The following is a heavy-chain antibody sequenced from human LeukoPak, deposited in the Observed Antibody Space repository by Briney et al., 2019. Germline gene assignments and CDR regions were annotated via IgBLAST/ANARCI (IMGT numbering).Heavy chain of an antibody. J-gene: IGHJ4*02. D-gene: IGHD6-13*01. CDR1: GFTFGDHG. CDR3: TRDLAAAAT. Sequence: NPGGSLRLSCTTSGFTFGDHGVSWFRQAPGKGLEWVGFIRSKAYGGTTEYAASVKGRFTISRDDSKSIAYLQMNSLKTEDTAVYYCTRDLAAAATWGQGTLVTVSS. CDR2: IRSKAYGGTT. V-gene: IGHV3-49*05.